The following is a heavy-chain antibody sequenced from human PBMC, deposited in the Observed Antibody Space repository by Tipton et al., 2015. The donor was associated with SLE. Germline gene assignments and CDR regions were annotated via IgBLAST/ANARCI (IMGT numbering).Heavy chain of an antibody. V-gene: IGHV4-34*01. CDR2: INYSGST. CDR1: GGSFSAYY. CDR3: ATSLNYYDSSGPGG. Sequence: LRLSCAVYGGSFSAYYWSWIRQFPGKGLEWIGEINYSGSTKYNPSLKSRVNISVDASKNQFSLKLSFVTAADTAVYYCATSLNYYDSSGPGGWGQGTMVTVSS. D-gene: IGHD3-22*01. J-gene: IGHJ3*01.